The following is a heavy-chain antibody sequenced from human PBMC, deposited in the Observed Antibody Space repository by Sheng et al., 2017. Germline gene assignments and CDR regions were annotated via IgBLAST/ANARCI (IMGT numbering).Heavy chain of an antibody. CDR3: AGRKCSDGVCHFDY. Sequence: EVQLVESGGGLVNPGGSRETLLCSLWIHLQYLFHELGPPRLQGRGVEWVSSISASSRSIYYADSVKGRFSVSRDNAKNSLYLQMNSLRAEDTAVYYCAGRKCSDGVCHFDYWGQGTLVTVSS. J-gene: IGHJ4*02. V-gene: IGHV3-21*01. D-gene: IGHD2-8*01. CDR2: ISASSRSI. CDR1: IHLQYLF.